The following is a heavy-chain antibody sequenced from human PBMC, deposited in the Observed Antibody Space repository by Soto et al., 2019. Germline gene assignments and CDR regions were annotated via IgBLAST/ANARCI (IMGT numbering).Heavy chain of an antibody. CDR2: IYPGDSDT. J-gene: IGHJ4*02. CDR3: ARIRGSGVDF. V-gene: IGHV5-51*01. CDR1: GYTFISYW. Sequence: EVQLVQSGPEVKKHGESLKISCKASGYTFISYWIGWVRQMPGKGLEWMGIIYPGDSDTRYSPSFQGLVSISADESVTFAYLHWSSLKPSDTAMYYCARIRGSGVDFWGQGTLVTVSS. D-gene: IGHD2-8*02.